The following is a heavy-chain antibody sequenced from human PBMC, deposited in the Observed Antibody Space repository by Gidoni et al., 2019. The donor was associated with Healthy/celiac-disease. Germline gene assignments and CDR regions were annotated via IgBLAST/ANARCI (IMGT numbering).Heavy chain of an antibody. J-gene: IGHJ4*02. CDR3: ANRGGLVRVGATRPFDY. CDR1: GFTVSSYA. V-gene: IGHV3-23*01. Sequence: EVQLLESGGGLVQPGGSLRLSCAASGFTVSSYAMRWVRQAPGKGLEWVAAISGSGGSTYYADSVKGRFTISRDNSKNTLYLQMNSLRAEDTAVYYCANRGGLVRVGATRPFDYWGQGTLVTVSS. CDR2: ISGSGGST. D-gene: IGHD1-26*01.